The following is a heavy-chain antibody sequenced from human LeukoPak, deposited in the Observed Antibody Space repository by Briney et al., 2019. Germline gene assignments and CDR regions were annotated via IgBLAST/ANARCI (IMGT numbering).Heavy chain of an antibody. CDR1: GYTFTSYD. D-gene: IGHD3-3*01. Sequence: ASVKVSCKASGYTFTSYDINCVRQATGQGLEWMGWMNPNSGNTGYAQKFQGRVTMTRNTSISTAYMELSSLRSEDTAVYYCARGRPLRFLEWWKYGMDVWGQGTTVTVSS. CDR3: ARGRPLRFLEWWKYGMDV. CDR2: MNPNSGNT. V-gene: IGHV1-8*01. J-gene: IGHJ6*02.